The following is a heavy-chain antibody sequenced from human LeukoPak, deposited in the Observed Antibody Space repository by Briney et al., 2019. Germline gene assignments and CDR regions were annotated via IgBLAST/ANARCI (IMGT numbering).Heavy chain of an antibody. V-gene: IGHV3-11*06. CDR2: ISSSSSYT. Sequence: GGSLRLSCAASALTVSANYISWIRQAPGKGLEWVSYISSSSSYTNYADSVKGRFTISRDNAKNSLYLQMNSLRAEDTAVYYCARDCSSTSCHYGMDVWGQGTTVTVSS. CDR1: ALTVSANY. J-gene: IGHJ6*02. CDR3: ARDCSSTSCHYGMDV. D-gene: IGHD2-2*01.